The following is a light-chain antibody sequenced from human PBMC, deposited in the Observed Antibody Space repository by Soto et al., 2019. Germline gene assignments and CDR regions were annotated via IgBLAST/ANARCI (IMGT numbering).Light chain of an antibody. CDR1: SSDVGGYNY. Sequence: QSALTQPRSVSGSPGQSVTISCTGTSSDVGGYNYVSWYQQHPGKAPKLIIYDVSERPSGVPDRFSGSKSGNTASLTISGLQAEDEADYYCCSNAGSYSYVFGTGTKLTVL. J-gene: IGLJ1*01. V-gene: IGLV2-11*01. CDR2: DVS. CDR3: CSNAGSYSYV.